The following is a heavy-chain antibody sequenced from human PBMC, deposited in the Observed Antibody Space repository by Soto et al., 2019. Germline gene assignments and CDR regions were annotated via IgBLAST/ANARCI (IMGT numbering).Heavy chain of an antibody. D-gene: IGHD5-18*01. CDR1: GFTFSSYA. CDR2: ISGSGGST. V-gene: IGHV3-23*01. J-gene: IGHJ4*02. Sequence: GGSLRLSCAASGFTFSSYAMSWVRQAPGKGLEWVSAISGSGGSTYYADSVKGRFTISRDNSKNTLYLQMNSLRAEDTAVYYCAALSGYIYGYFMYWRQGTLVTVSS. CDR3: AALSGYIYGYFMY.